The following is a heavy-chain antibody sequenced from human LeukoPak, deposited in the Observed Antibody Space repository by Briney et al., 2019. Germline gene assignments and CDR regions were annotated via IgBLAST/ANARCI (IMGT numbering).Heavy chain of an antibody. D-gene: IGHD6-19*01. Sequence: PGGSLRLSCAGSGFTFSRHSMNWVRQAPGKVLEWVSHISGASSTIYYAELVRLRSNISRENDKDSLYLQMNLVRVEDTAVYYCVRVGGGGGWYWSPWGQGTLVTVSS. CDR1: GFTFSRHS. CDR3: VRVGGGGGWYWSP. CDR2: ISGASSTI. V-gene: IGHV3-48*04. J-gene: IGHJ5*02.